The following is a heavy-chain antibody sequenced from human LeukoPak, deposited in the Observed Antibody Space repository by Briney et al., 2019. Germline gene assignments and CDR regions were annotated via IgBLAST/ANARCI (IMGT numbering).Heavy chain of an antibody. CDR1: GGSISSYY. V-gene: IGHV4-59*01. J-gene: IGHJ4*02. CDR2: IYYSGST. D-gene: IGHD6-19*01. Sequence: PSETLSLTCTVSGGSISSYYWSWIRQPPGKGLEWIGYIYYSGSTNYNPSLKSRVTISVDTSKNQFSLKLSSVTAADTAVYYCARDIGGGIGARSWYSSGWYYFDYWGQGTLVTVSS. CDR3: ARDIGGGIGARSWYSSGWYYFDY.